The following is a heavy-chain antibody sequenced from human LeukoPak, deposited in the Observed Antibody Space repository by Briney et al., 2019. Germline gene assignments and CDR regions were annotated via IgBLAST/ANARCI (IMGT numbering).Heavy chain of an antibody. CDR2: IYTSGST. V-gene: IGHV4-4*07. Sequence: SETLSLTCTVSGGSISSYYWSWIRQPAGKGLEWIGRIYTSGSTNYNPSLKSRVTMSVDTSKNQFSLKLSSVTAADTAVYYCARDRFPGYYGSGSYYGDDAFDIWGQGTMVTVSS. CDR1: GGSISSYY. D-gene: IGHD3-10*01. J-gene: IGHJ3*02. CDR3: ARDRFPGYYGSGSYYGDDAFDI.